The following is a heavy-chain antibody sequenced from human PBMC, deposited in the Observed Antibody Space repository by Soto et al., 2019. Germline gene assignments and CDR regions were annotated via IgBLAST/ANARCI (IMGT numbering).Heavy chain of an antibody. CDR1: GLTFSSYG. D-gene: IGHD3-3*01. Sequence: PGGSLRLSCASSGLTFSSYGMHLVRQAPGKGLEWVAVISYDGSNKYYADSVKGRFTISRDNSKNTLYLQMNSLRAEDTAVYYCAKDLRFLEWLSRYGMDVWGQGTTVTVSS. V-gene: IGHV3-30*18. CDR3: AKDLRFLEWLSRYGMDV. CDR2: ISYDGSNK. J-gene: IGHJ6*02.